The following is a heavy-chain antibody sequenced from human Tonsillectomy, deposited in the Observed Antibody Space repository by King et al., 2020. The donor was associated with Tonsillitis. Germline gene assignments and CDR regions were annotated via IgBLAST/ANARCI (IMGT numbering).Heavy chain of an antibody. J-gene: IGHJ5*02. Sequence: VQLVESGGGLVQPGGSLRLSCAASGFTFSSYSMNWVRQAPGKGLEWVSYISSSNNNIYYADSVKGRFTISRDNAKNSLYLQMNSLRAEDTAVYYCARLNSAIVGATGGWFDPWGQGTLVTVSS. CDR2: ISSSNNNI. V-gene: IGHV3-48*01. D-gene: IGHD1-26*01. CDR1: GFTFSSYS. CDR3: ARLNSAIVGATGGWFDP.